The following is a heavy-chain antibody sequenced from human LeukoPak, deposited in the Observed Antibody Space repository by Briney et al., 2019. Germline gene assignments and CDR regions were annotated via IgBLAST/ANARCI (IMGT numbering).Heavy chain of an antibody. CDR1: GYTFTDYY. D-gene: IGHD3-22*01. V-gene: IGHV1-2*02. CDR2: IYPNRGGT. J-gene: IGHJ4*02. CDR3: ARAYDGSGNLDY. Sequence: ASVKVSCKGSGYTFTDYYMHWVRQAPGQGLEWMGWIYPNRGGTNYAQKFQGRVTMTRDTSLNTAYMELSRLRSDDTAVYYCARAYDGSGNLDYWGQGTLVTVSS.